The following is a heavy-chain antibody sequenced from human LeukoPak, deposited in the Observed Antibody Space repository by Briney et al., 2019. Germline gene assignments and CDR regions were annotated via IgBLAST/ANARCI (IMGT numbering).Heavy chain of an antibody. V-gene: IGHV3-30*18. D-gene: IGHD3/OR15-3a*01. Sequence: GGSLRLSCAASGFTFSSYGMHWVRQAPGKGLEWVAVISYDGSNKYYADSVKGRFTISRDNSKNTLYLQMNSLRAEDTAVYYCAKVADFLDYYYGMDVWGQGTTVTVSS. J-gene: IGHJ6*02. CDR3: AKVADFLDYYYGMDV. CDR2: ISYDGSNK. CDR1: GFTFSSYG.